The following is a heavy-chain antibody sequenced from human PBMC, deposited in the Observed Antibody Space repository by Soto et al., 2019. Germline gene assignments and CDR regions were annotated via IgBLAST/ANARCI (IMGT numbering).Heavy chain of an antibody. Sequence: PGGSLRLSCAASGFTFSSYAMHWVRQAPGKGLEWVAVISYDGSSKYYADSVKGRFTISTDNSKNTLYLQMNSLRAEDTAVYYCARDGIVLMVYPDYWGQGTLVTVSS. D-gene: IGHD2-8*01. CDR3: ARDGIVLMVYPDY. CDR1: GFTFSSYA. J-gene: IGHJ4*02. V-gene: IGHV3-30-3*01. CDR2: ISYDGSSK.